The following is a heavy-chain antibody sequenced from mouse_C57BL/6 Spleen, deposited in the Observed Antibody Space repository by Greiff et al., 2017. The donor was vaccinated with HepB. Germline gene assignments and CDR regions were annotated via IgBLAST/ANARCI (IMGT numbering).Heavy chain of an antibody. CDR2: IYPRSGNT. Sequence: VQLQQSGAELARPGASVKLSCKASGYTFTSYGISWVKQRTGQGLEWIGEIYPRSGNTYYNEKFKGKATLTADKSSSTAYMELRSLTSEDSAVYFCARSYDYGEAWFAYWGQGTLVTVSA. J-gene: IGHJ3*01. CDR3: ARSYDYGEAWFAY. CDR1: GYTFTSYG. D-gene: IGHD2-4*01. V-gene: IGHV1-81*01.